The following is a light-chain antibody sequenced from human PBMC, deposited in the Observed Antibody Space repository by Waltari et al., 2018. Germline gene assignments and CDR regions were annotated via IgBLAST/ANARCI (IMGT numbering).Light chain of an antibody. V-gene: IGKV3-15*01. CDR3: QQYNNWPPRYT. CDR1: QTLSSD. Sequence: IVMTQSPANLSVSPGERATLSCRASQTLSSDLFWYQQQPGQAPRLLIYGASARATGVPARFSSSGSVTEFTLTISSLQSEDFAVYYCQQYNNWPPRYTFGQGTKLEIK. J-gene: IGKJ2*01. CDR2: GAS.